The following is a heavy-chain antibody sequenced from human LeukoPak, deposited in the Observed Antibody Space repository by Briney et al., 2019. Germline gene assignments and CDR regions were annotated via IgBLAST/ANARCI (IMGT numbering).Heavy chain of an antibody. J-gene: IGHJ4*02. V-gene: IGHV1-46*01. CDR2: INPSGGST. Sequence: ASVKVSCKASGYTFTSYYMHWVRQAPGQGLEWMGIINPSGGSTSYAQKFQGRVTMTRDTSTSTVYMELSSLRSEDTAVYYCARAPNFYDSSGYLLSLDYWGQGTLVTVSS. D-gene: IGHD3-22*01. CDR1: GYTFTSYY. CDR3: ARAPNFYDSSGYLLSLDY.